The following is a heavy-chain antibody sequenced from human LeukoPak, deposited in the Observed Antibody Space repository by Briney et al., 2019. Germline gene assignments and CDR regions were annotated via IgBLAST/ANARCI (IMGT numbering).Heavy chain of an antibody. D-gene: IGHD6-13*01. J-gene: IGHJ4*02. Sequence: GGSLRLSCTASGFTFGDYAMSWVRQAAGKGLEWVGFIRSKAYGGTTEYAASVKGRFTISRDDSKSIAYLQMNSLKTEDTAVYYCSPAAGFKWGQGTLVTVSS. CDR1: GFTFGDYA. CDR2: IRSKAYGGTT. CDR3: SPAAGFK. V-gene: IGHV3-49*04.